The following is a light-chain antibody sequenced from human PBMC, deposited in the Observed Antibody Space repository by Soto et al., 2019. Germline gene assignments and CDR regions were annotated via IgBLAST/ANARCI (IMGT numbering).Light chain of an antibody. V-gene: IGLV1-44*01. Sequence: QSVLTQPPSASGTPGQRVTISCSGSSSNIGSKTVNWYQRLPGTAPKLLIYSNNQRPSGVPDRFSGSKSGTSASLAISGLQSDDEADYYCAAWDDSLNGVVFGGGTKLTVL. CDR1: SSNIGSKT. CDR2: SNN. CDR3: AAWDDSLNGVV. J-gene: IGLJ2*01.